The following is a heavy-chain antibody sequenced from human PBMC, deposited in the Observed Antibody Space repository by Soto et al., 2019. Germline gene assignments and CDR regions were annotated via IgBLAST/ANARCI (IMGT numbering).Heavy chain of an antibody. V-gene: IGHV4-39*01. CDR1: GDSISSSSYY. J-gene: IGHJ4*02. CDR3: ARARSGDRRFDS. CDR2: IYYSGST. Sequence: SETLSLTCTVSGDSISSSSYYWGLIRQPPGKGLEWIGSIYYSGSTYYNPSLKSRVTISVDTSKNQFSLKLSSVTAADTAVYYCARARSGDRRFDSWGQGALVTVSS. D-gene: IGHD2-21*02.